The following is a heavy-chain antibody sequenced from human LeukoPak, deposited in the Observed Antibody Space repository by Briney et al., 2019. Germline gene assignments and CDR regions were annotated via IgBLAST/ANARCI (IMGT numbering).Heavy chain of an antibody. V-gene: IGHV1-69*05. J-gene: IGHJ4*02. CDR3: ATQTYYYDSSGYYSFDY. CDR1: GGTFSSYA. D-gene: IGHD3-22*01. Sequence: XVKVSCKASGGTFSSYAISWVRQAPGQGLEWMGGIIPIFGTANYAQKFQGRVTINTDESTSTAYMELSSLRSEDTAVYYCATQTYYYDSSGYYSFDYWGQGTLVTVSS. CDR2: IIPIFGTA.